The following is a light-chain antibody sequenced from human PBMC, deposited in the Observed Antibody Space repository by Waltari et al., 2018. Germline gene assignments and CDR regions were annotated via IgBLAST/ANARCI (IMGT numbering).Light chain of an antibody. Sequence: DIQMTQSPSSLSASVGARVTISCRASQTISIYLNWFQQKPGKAPKLLIYAASSLQSGVPSRFSGSGSGTDFTLTISSLQPEDFATYYCQQINSFPITFGPGTKVDIK. CDR3: QQINSFPIT. V-gene: IGKV1-39*01. J-gene: IGKJ3*01. CDR2: AAS. CDR1: QTISIY.